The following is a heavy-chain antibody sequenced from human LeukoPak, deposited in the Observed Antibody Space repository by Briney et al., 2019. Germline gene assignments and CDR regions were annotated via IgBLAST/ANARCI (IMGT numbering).Heavy chain of an antibody. CDR2: ISGSGGST. D-gene: IGHD3-22*01. J-gene: IGHJ4*02. Sequence: PGGSLRLSCAASGFTFRSYAMSWVRQAPGKGLEWVSAISGSGGSTYYADSVKGRFTISRDNSKNTLYLQMNSLRAEDTAVYHCASHHYYDSSGLDDYFDYWGQGTLVTVSS. CDR1: GFTFRSYA. CDR3: ASHHYYDSSGLDDYFDY. V-gene: IGHV3-23*01.